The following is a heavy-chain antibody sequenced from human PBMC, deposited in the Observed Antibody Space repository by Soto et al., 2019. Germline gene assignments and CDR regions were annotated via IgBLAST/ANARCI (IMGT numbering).Heavy chain of an antibody. CDR1: GYTFTSYY. CDR3: ASDRKHGLSGHAFDI. Sequence: QVQLVQSGAEVKKPRASVKVSCKASGYTFTSYYMHWVRQAPGQGLEWMGIINPSGGSTSYAQKFQGRVTMTRDTSTSTVYMELSSLRSEDTAVYYCASDRKHGLSGHAFDIWGQGTMVTVSS. J-gene: IGHJ3*02. V-gene: IGHV1-46*01. D-gene: IGHD3-16*02. CDR2: INPSGGST.